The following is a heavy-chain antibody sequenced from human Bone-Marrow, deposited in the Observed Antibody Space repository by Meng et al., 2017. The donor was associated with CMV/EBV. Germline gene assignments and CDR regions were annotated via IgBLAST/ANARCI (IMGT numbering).Heavy chain of an antibody. V-gene: IGHV3-11*04. CDR1: GFTFSDYY. Sequence: GESLKISCAASGFTFSDYYMSWIRQAPGKGLEWVSYISSSGSTIYYADSVKGRFTISRDNSKNTLYLQMNSLRAHDTAVYYCAKGKDTSYYYYGMDVWGQGTTVTVSS. D-gene: IGHD2-15*01. J-gene: IGHJ6*02. CDR3: AKGKDTSYYYYGMDV. CDR2: ISSSGSTI.